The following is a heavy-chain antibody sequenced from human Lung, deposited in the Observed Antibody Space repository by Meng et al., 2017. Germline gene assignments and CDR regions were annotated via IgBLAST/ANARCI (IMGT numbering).Heavy chain of an antibody. CDR2: IWNDGSNQ. CDR1: GFPFRSYG. V-gene: IGHV3-33*01. CDR3: ARDERATQFEY. J-gene: IGHJ4*02. Sequence: VQLVESGGGGVQPGKSREVPCEASGFPFRSYGMHWVRQAPGKGLEWVAVIWNDGSNQYYADSVKGRFSISRDNSKNTLFLQMNSLRAEDTAMYFCARDERATQFEYWGQGTLVTVSS.